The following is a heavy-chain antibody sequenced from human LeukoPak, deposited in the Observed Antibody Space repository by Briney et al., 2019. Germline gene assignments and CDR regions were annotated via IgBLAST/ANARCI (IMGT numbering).Heavy chain of an antibody. Sequence: ASVKVSCKASGYTFTSYDINWVRQATGQGLEWMGWMNPNSGNTGYAQKFQGRVTMTRNTSISTAYMELCSLRSEDTAVYYCARGNYGTGGFDYWGQGTLVTVSS. CDR2: MNPNSGNT. CDR3: ARGNYGTGGFDY. D-gene: IGHD4-17*01. J-gene: IGHJ4*02. V-gene: IGHV1-8*01. CDR1: GYTFTSYD.